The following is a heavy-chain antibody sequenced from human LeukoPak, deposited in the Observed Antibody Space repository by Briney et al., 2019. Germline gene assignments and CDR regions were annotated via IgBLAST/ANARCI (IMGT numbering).Heavy chain of an antibody. CDR3: ARDHSSGWYRGAFDI. CDR2: IYYSGST. J-gene: IGHJ3*02. CDR1: GGSISSYY. D-gene: IGHD6-19*01. Sequence: SETLSLTCTVPGGSISSYYWSWIRQPPGKGLEWVGYIYYSGSTNYNPSLKSRVTISVDTSKNQFSLKLNSVTAADTAVYYCARDHSSGWYRGAFDIWGQGTMVTVSS. V-gene: IGHV4-59*01.